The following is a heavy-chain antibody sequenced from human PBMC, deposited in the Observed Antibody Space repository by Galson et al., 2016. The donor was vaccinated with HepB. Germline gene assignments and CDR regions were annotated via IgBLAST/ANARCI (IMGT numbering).Heavy chain of an antibody. CDR2: ISTTGSYT. V-gene: IGHV3-11*06. CDR3: ARDRFRRYDTLTGLPPYCYSMDV. J-gene: IGHJ6*03. CDR1: GFSFSDYY. Sequence: SLRLSCAASGFSFSDYYMSFIRQAPGKGLEWISYISTTGSYTNYAASVKGRFTISRDNAKNSVYLQLSTLRAEDTAVYYCARDRFRRYDTLTGLPPYCYSMDVWGKGTTVTVSS. D-gene: IGHD3-9*01.